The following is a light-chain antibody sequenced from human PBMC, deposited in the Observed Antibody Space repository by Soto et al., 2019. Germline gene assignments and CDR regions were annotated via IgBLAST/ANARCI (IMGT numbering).Light chain of an antibody. CDR1: QSVSSY. J-gene: IGKJ1*01. CDR3: QQRSNWHQT. Sequence: EIVLTQSPGTLSLSPWERATLSCRASQSVSSYLAWYQQIPGQAPRLLIYDESKRATGIPARFSGSGSVTDFNLTISGLEPEDFAVYFCQQRSNWHQTFGQGTKVEI. V-gene: IGKV3-11*01. CDR2: DES.